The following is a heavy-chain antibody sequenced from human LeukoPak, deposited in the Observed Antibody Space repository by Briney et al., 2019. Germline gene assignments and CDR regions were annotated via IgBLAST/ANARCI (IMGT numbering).Heavy chain of an antibody. Sequence: GGSLRLSCAASGFTFNNEAMSWVRQAPGKGLEWVSSISGSGASTYYADSVKGRFTNSRDNSKNTLYLQMNSLRAEDTAIYYCARVGENYGDRGNWFDPWGQGTLVTVSS. D-gene: IGHD4-17*01. CDR2: ISGSGAST. V-gene: IGHV3-23*01. CDR1: GFTFNNEA. CDR3: ARVGENYGDRGNWFDP. J-gene: IGHJ5*02.